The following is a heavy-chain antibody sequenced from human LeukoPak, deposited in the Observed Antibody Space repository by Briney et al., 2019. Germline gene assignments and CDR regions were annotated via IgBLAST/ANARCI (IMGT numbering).Heavy chain of an antibody. CDR3: VRGDFYESGGSYIGNFDL. CDR1: GFTVSSNY. J-gene: IGHJ4*02. V-gene: IGHV3-48*04. Sequence: HAGGSLRLSCAASGFTVSSNYMNWVRQAPGKGPEWVSYTSGSSGSIFYADSVRGRFNISRDNAKNSIYLHMNSLRVEDTAVYHCVRGDFYESGGSYIGNFDLWGQGTRVTVSS. D-gene: IGHD3-22*01. CDR2: TSGSSGSI.